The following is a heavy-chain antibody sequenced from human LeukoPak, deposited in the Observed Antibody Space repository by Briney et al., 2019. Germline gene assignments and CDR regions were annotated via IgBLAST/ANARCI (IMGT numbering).Heavy chain of an antibody. Sequence: GGSLRLSCAASGFTFSRYWMSWVRQAPGKGLEWVANIKEDGSVKYYVESVKGRFTISRDNAENSLYLQMNSLRAEDTAVYYCAASITMFDYWGQRTLVTVSS. CDR1: GFTFSRYW. J-gene: IGHJ4*02. CDR2: IKEDGSVK. D-gene: IGHD3-10*01. V-gene: IGHV3-7*02. CDR3: AASITMFDY.